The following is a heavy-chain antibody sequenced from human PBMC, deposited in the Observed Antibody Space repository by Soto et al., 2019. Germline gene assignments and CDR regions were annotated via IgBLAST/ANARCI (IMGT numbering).Heavy chain of an antibody. Sequence: TLSLTCAVYGGSFSGYYWSWIRQPPGKGLEWIGEINHSGSTNYNPSLKSRVTISVDTSKNQFSLKLSSVTAADTAVYYCARSGVQLVDYWGQGTLVTVSS. CDR2: INHSGST. J-gene: IGHJ4*02. CDR3: ARSGVQLVDY. CDR1: GGSFSGYY. D-gene: IGHD1-1*01. V-gene: IGHV4-34*01.